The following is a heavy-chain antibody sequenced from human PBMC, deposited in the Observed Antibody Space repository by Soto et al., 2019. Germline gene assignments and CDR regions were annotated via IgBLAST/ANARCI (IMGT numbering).Heavy chain of an antibody. D-gene: IGHD2-21*02. V-gene: IGHV4-38-2*01. CDR3: ASLPYCGGDCYFDY. CDR2: IYHSGST. CDR1: GYSISSGYY. J-gene: IGHJ4*02. Sequence: SETLSLTCAVSGYSISSGYYWGCIRQPPGKGLEWIGSIYHSGSTYYNPSLKSRVTISVDTSKNQFSLKLSSVTAADTAVYYCASLPYCGGDCYFDYWGQGTLVTVSS.